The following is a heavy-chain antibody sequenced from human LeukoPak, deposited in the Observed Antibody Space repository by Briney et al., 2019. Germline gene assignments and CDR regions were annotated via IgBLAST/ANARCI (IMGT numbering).Heavy chain of an antibody. Sequence: SETLSLTCTVSGGSISSSSYYWGWIRQPPGMGLEWIGSIYYSGSAYYNPSLKSRVTISVDTSKNQFSLKLSSVTAADTAVYYCARARSGSYYGWFDPWGQGTLVTVSS. V-gene: IGHV4-39*07. CDR2: IYYSGSA. D-gene: IGHD1-26*01. J-gene: IGHJ5*02. CDR1: GGSISSSSYY. CDR3: ARARSGSYYGWFDP.